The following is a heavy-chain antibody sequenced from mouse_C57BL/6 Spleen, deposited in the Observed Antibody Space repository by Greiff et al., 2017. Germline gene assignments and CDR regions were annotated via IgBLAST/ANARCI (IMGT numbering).Heavy chain of an antibody. CDR1: GYTFTDYY. D-gene: IGHD1-1*02. V-gene: IGHV1-76*01. CDR2: IYPGSGNT. CDR3: AREVYGTMDY. J-gene: IGHJ4*01. Sequence: LQESGAELVRPGASVKLSCKASGYTFTDYYINWVKQRPGQGLEWIARIYPGSGNTYYNEKFKGKATLTAEKSSSTAYMQLSSLTSEDSAVYFCAREVYGTMDYWGQGTSVTVSS.